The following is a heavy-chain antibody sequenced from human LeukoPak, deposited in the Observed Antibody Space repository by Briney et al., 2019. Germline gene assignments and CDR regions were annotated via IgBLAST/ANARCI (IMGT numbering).Heavy chain of an antibody. CDR2: IYYSGST. V-gene: IGHV4-39*01. Sequence: SETLSLTCTVSGGSISSSSYYWGWIRQPPGKGLEWIGSIYYSGSTCYNPSLKSRVTISVDTSKNQFSLKLSSVTAADTAVYYCGRHSPSGWFGELLSEYYFDYWGQGTLVTVSS. CDR3: GRHSPSGWFGELLSEYYFDY. J-gene: IGHJ4*02. D-gene: IGHD3-10*01. CDR1: GGSISSSSYY.